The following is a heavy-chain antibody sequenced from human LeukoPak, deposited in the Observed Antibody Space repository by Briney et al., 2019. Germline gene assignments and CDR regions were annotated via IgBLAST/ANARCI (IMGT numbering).Heavy chain of an antibody. CDR1: GISFRNYA. V-gene: IGHV3-23*01. CDR3: ARASWVSDPDAVR. CDR2: LRGNDET. J-gene: IGHJ4*02. Sequence: GGSLSLSCVASGISFRNYAMSWVRQAPARGPEWVSSLRGNDETFYADSVKGRFTLSRDDSRNTVFLQLNNLRVEDTAIYYCARASWVSDPDAVRWGQGTQVTVSS. D-gene: IGHD3-10*01.